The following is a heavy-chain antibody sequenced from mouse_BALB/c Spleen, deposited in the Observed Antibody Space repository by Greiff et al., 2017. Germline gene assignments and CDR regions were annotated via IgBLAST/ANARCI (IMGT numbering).Heavy chain of an antibody. CDR2: ISYSGST. D-gene: IGHD4-1*01. V-gene: IGHV3-2*02. J-gene: IGHJ4*01. CDR1: GYSITSDYA. Sequence: EVKLQESGPGLVKPSQSLSLTCTVTGYSITSDYAWNWIRQFPGNKLEWMGYISYSGSTSYNPSLKSRISITRDTSKNQFFLQLNSVTTEDTATYYCASRTNWDAMDYWGQGTSVTVSS. CDR3: ASRTNWDAMDY.